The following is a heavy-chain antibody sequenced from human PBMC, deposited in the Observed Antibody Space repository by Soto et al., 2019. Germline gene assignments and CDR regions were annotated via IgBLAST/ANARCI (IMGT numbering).Heavy chain of an antibody. CDR1: GYIFTNYY. V-gene: IGHV1-46*01. CDR3: ARSPHGDYYCYYGMAV. J-gene: IGHJ6*02. Sequence: ASVKVSCKASGYIFTNYYIHWVRQSPGQGLEWMGIINLSADRTSYAQKFQGRVTVTMDTSTSTAYMELSSLRSEDTAVYYCARSPHGDYYCYYGMAVWGQGTTVTVSS. D-gene: IGHD2-21*02. CDR2: INLSADRT.